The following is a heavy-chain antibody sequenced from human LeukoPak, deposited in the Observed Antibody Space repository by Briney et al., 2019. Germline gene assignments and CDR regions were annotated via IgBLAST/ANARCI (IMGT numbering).Heavy chain of an antibody. CDR2: INPNSGVT. D-gene: IGHD6-13*01. J-gene: IGHJ4*02. CDR3: AIGQSIAAAPLDY. V-gene: IGHV1-2*02. CDR1: GYTFTGYY. Sequence: ASVKVSCKASGYTFTGYYMHWVRQAPGQGLEWLGWINPNSGVTKFAQKVQDRVTLTRDTSISTAYMELTGLISDDTAVYYCAIGQSIAAAPLDYWGQGTLVTVSS.